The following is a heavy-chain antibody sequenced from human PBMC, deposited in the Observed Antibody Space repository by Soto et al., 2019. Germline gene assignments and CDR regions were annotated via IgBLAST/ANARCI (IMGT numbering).Heavy chain of an antibody. V-gene: IGHV1-3*01. D-gene: IGHD2-2*01. J-gene: IGHJ4*02. CDR3: AMGIVVVPAALDY. CDR1: GYTFTSYA. CDR2: INAGNGNT. Sequence: ASVKVSCKASGYTFTSYAMHWVRQAPGQRLEWMGWINAGNGNTKYSQKFQGRVTITADKSTSTAYMELSSLRSEDTAVYYCAMGIVVVPAALDYWGQGTLVTVSS.